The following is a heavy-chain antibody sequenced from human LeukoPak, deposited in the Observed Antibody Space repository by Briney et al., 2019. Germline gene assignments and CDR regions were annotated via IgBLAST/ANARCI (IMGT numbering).Heavy chain of an antibody. CDR3: ARDPNWGSGY. V-gene: IGHV3-23*01. D-gene: IGHD7-27*01. CDR1: GFTFSRYT. CDR2: IGPSGGDI. J-gene: IGHJ4*02. Sequence: GGSLRLSCAASGFTFSRYTMTRVRQAPGKGLEWVSIIGPSGGDIHYADSVKGRFIISRDNSKNTLSLQMNSLRVDDTAIYYCARDPNWGSGYWGQGTLVTVSS.